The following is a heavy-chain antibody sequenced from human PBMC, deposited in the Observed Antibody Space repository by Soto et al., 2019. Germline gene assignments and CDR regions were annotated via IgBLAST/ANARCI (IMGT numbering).Heavy chain of an antibody. CDR2: IYSGGST. D-gene: IGHD3-16*01. J-gene: IGHJ3*02. Sequence: GGSLRLSCAASGFTVSSKYMSWVRQVPGKGLEWVSVIYSGGSTFYADSVKGRFTISRDNSKNTLYLQMNSLRFEDTAVYYCARGGAPGDAFDIWGQGAMVTVSS. CDR1: GFTVSSKY. CDR3: ARGGAPGDAFDI. V-gene: IGHV3-53*01.